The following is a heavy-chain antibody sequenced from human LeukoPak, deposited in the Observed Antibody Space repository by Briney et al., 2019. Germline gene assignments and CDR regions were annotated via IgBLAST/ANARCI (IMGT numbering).Heavy chain of an antibody. CDR2: IYYSGTT. Sequence: SETLSLTCTVSGGSISNYYWSWIRQPPGKGLEWIGYIYYSGTTNYNPSLKSRVTISVDTSKNQFSLKLNSVTAADTAVYYCARGVYIAAAQYGYWGQGTLVTDSS. J-gene: IGHJ4*02. CDR1: GGSISNYY. V-gene: IGHV4-59*01. CDR3: ARGVYIAAAQYGY. D-gene: IGHD6-13*01.